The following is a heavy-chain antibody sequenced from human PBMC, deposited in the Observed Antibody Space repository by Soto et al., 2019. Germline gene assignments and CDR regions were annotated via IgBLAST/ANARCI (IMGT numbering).Heavy chain of an antibody. Sequence: QVPLVASGGVVVQPGRSLRLSCASSGFAFSAYGMHWVRQAPGKGLERVAMIYNDGSNKYYAHSVTGRFSISRDNSKNSLSMQPCSLRAEETALYLCATVGCTVAAALWGPGTLVTV. CDR2: IYNDGSNK. J-gene: IGHJ4*02. V-gene: IGHV3-33*01. D-gene: IGHD4-17*01. CDR1: GFAFSAYG. CDR3: ATVGCTVAAAL.